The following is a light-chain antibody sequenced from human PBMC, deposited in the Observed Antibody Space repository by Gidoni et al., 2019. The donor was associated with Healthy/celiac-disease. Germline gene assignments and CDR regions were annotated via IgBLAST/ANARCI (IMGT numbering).Light chain of an antibody. CDR2: EDN. Sequence: NFMLPQPHSVSESPGKTVTISCTRSSGSSASNYVQWYQQRPGSATNTVIYEDNQRPSGVPDRFSGSIDSASNSAALTMAGGKTEDEADYYCQAYDSSNRVVFGGGTKLTVL. CDR3: QAYDSSNRVV. V-gene: IGLV6-57*04. CDR1: SGSSASNY. J-gene: IGLJ2*01.